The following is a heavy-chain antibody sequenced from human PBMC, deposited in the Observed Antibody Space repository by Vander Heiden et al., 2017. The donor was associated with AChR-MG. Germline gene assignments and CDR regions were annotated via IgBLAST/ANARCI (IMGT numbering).Heavy chain of an antibody. V-gene: IGHV3-15*01. J-gene: IGHJ5*02. CDR2: IKSNSDGGIT. CDR3: TTLSLWNYVLET. CDR1: GFTFKDAW. Sequence: DVHLVESAGGLVTPGGSLRLSFAVSGFTFKDAWMNWVRQAPGKGLEWIGRIKSNSDGGITDHAAPVKGRFTISRDDSKNTLYLQMDSLKTEDTGVYYCTTLSLWNYVLETWGQGSLVTVSS. D-gene: IGHD1-7*01.